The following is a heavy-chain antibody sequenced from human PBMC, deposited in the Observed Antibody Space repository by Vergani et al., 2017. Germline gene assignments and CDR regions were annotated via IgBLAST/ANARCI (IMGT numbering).Heavy chain of an antibody. CDR3: AKGRFSIVVVAALPGY. D-gene: IGHD2-15*01. CDR1: GFTFDDYA. V-gene: IGHV3-9*01. J-gene: IGHJ4*02. Sequence: VQLVESGGGLVQPGRSLRLSCAASGFTFDDYAMHWVRQAPGKGLEWVSGISWNSGSIGYADSVKGRFTISRDNSKNTLYLQMNSLRAEDTAVYYCAKGRFSIVVVAALPGYWGQGTLVTVSS. CDR2: ISWNSGSI.